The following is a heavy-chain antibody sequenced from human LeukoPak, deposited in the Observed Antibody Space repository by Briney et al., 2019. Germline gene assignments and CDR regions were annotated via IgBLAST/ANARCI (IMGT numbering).Heavy chain of an antibody. CDR1: GFTFSSYA. CDR3: AKALGYSYCRGFYYFDH. Sequence: RAGGSLRLSCAASGFTFSSYAMSWVRQAPGKGLEWVSAISGSGGSTYYAASVKGRFTISRDNFKNTLYLQMNSLRAEDTAVYYCAKALGYSYCRGFYYFDHWGQGTLVTVSS. D-gene: IGHD5-18*01. J-gene: IGHJ4*02. CDR2: ISGSGGST. V-gene: IGHV3-23*01.